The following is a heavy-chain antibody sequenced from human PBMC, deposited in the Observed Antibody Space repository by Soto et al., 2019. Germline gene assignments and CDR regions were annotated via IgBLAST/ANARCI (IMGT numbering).Heavy chain of an antibody. V-gene: IGHV3-23*01. CDR1: GLTLNNYA. CDR2: INNNGEKT. D-gene: IGHD2-2*03. J-gene: IGHJ4*02. CDR3: AKDPRPGYDSEWHYFGY. Sequence: EVQMLESGGTLIQPGGSLRLSCAAAGLTLNNYAMSWVRQAPGKGLEWVSGINNNGEKTYYADSVKGRFTISRDNAKDTVYLQMNNLRADDTAIYYCAKDPRPGYDSEWHYFGYWGQGTLVTVSS.